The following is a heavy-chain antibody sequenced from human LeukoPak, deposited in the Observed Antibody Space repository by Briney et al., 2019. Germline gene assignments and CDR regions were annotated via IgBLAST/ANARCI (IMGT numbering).Heavy chain of an antibody. J-gene: IGHJ3*02. D-gene: IGHD3-3*02. CDR1: GGSISSSNW. CDR3: AGAISSNYEAFDI. V-gene: IGHV4-4*02. CDR2: IYHSGST. Sequence: SETLSLTCAVSGGSISSSNWWSWVRQPPGKGLEWIGEIYHSGSTNYNPSLKSRVTISVDKSKNQFSLKLSSVTAADTAVYYCAGAISSNYEAFDIWGQGTMVTVSS.